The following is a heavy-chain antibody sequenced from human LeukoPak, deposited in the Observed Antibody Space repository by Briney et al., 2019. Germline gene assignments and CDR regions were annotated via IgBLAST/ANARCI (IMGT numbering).Heavy chain of an antibody. CDR1: GFTFSNAW. CDR3: TPDREAYYYGSGSYYLYY. D-gene: IGHD3-10*01. J-gene: IGHJ4*02. V-gene: IGHV3-15*01. CDR2: IKSKTDGGTT. Sequence: GGSLRLSCAASGFTFSNAWMSWVRQAPGKGLEWVGRIKSKTDGGTTDYAAPVKGRFTISRDDSKNTLYLQMNSLKTEDTAVYYCTPDREAYYYGSGSYYLYYWGQGTLITVSS.